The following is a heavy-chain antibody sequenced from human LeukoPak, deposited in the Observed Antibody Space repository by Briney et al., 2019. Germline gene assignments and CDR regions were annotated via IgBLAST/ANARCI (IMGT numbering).Heavy chain of an antibody. J-gene: IGHJ4*02. CDR2: IYYSGST. CDR1: GGSISSYY. Sequence: PSETLSLTCTVSGGSISSYYWSWIRQPPGKGLEWIGHIYYSGSTNYNPSLKSRVTISVDTSKNQFSLKLSSVTAADTAVYYCARELAHHFDYWGQGTLVTVSS. D-gene: IGHD6-13*01. V-gene: IGHV4-59*01. CDR3: ARELAHHFDY.